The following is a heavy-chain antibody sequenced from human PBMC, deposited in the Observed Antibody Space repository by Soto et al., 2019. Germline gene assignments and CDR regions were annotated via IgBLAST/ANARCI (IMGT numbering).Heavy chain of an antibody. V-gene: IGHV3-33*08. J-gene: IGHJ4*02. CDR3: VRGDNWNDEASDY. Sequence: PGGSLRLSCEASGFTFSSYGMHWVRQAPGKGLEWVAVIWSDGNNRYYADSVKGRFTISRDNSKNTLYLQMNSLRAEDTAVYYCVRGDNWNDEASDYWGQGTLVTVSS. CDR1: GFTFSSYG. CDR2: IWSDGNNR. D-gene: IGHD1-1*01.